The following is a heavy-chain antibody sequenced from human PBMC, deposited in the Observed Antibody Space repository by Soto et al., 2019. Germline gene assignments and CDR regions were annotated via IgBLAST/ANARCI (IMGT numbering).Heavy chain of an antibody. Sequence: QVQQVQSGAEVKRPGASAKVSCKASGYTFTSYGISWVRQAPGQGLEWMGWISAYDGNTNYAQKFQGRVTMTTDTSTSTAYMELRSLRSDDTAVYYCARHNPPWPNWFDPWGQGTLVTVSS. CDR1: GYTFTSYG. J-gene: IGHJ5*02. V-gene: IGHV1-18*01. CDR3: ARHNPPWPNWFDP. CDR2: ISAYDGNT. D-gene: IGHD1-1*01.